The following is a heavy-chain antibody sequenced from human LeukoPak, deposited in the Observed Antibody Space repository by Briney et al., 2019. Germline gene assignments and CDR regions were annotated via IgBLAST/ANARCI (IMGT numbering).Heavy chain of an antibody. CDR2: IYYSGST. Sequence: SQTLSLTCTVSGGSISSGDYYWSWIRQPPGKGLEWIAYIYYSGSTNYNPSLKSRVTISVDTSKNQFSLKLSSVTAADTAVYYCARSGSYFNWFDPWGQGTLVTVSS. J-gene: IGHJ5*02. CDR1: GGSISSGDYY. CDR3: ARSGSYFNWFDP. D-gene: IGHD1-26*01. V-gene: IGHV4-30-4*01.